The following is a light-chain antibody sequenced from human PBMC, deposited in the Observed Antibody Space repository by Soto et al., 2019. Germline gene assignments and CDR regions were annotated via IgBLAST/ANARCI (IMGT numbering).Light chain of an antibody. Sequence: QSVLTQSPSASGTPGQRVTISCSGGSSNIGNNKVNWYQQLPGTAPKLLLYSDDQRPSGVPDRFSGSESGTSASLAISGLQSGDEADYYCAAWDDSLNGPAFGGGTKLTVL. CDR2: SDD. CDR3: AAWDDSLNGPA. V-gene: IGLV1-44*01. J-gene: IGLJ2*01. CDR1: SSNIGNNK.